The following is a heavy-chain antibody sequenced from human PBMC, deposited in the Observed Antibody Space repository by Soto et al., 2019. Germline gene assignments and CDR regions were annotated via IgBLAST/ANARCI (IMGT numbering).Heavy chain of an antibody. V-gene: IGHV3-33*01. CDR1: GFTFSSYG. Sequence: QVQLVESGGGVVQPGRSLRLSCAASGFTFSSYGMHWVRQAPGKGLEWVAVIWYDGSNKYYADSVKGRFTISRDNSXNXMYLQMNSLRAEDTAVYYCARDRQPQWLVRGGYFDYWGQGTLVTVSS. CDR2: IWYDGSNK. CDR3: ARDRQPQWLVRGGYFDY. D-gene: IGHD6-19*01. J-gene: IGHJ4*02.